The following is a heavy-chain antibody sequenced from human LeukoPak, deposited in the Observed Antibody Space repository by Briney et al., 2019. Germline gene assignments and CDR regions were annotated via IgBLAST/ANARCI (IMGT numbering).Heavy chain of an antibody. CDR3: AKCGDYRPHMDV. Sequence: GGSLRLSCATSGFTFSTYGIHWVRQAPGKGLEWVSAISGSGGSTYYADSVKGRFTISRDNSKNTLYLQMNSLRAEDTAVYYCAKCGDYRPHMDVWGKGTTVTVSS. V-gene: IGHV3-NL1*01. CDR1: GFTFSTYG. J-gene: IGHJ6*03. CDR2: ISGSGGST. D-gene: IGHD4-17*01.